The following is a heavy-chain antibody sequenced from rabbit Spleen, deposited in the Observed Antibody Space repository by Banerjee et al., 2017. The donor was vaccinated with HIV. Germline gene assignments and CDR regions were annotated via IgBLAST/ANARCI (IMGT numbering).Heavy chain of an antibody. CDR1: GFSFNNTYY. D-gene: IGHD8-1*01. CDR3: ARDSGSSFSSYGMDL. V-gene: IGHV1S40*01. Sequence: QSLEESGGDLVKPGASLTLTCTASGFSFNNTYYMCWVRQAPGKGLEWIACIYTGSGATYYANWAKGRFTISKTSSTTVTLQMTSLTAADTATYFCARDSGSSFSSYGMDLWGPGTLVTVS. J-gene: IGHJ6*01. CDR2: IYTGSGAT.